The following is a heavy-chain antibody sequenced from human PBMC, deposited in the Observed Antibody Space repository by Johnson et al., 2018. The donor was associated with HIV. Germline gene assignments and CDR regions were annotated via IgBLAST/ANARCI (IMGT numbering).Heavy chain of an antibody. Sequence: VQLVESGGGVVQPGGSLRLSCAASGFTFSSYAMHWVRQAPGKGLEYVSAISSNGGSTYYANSVKGRFTISRDNSKNTLYLQMGSLRAEDTAVYYCARGRWAPPPDAFDIWGQGTMVTVSS. V-gene: IGHV3-64*01. J-gene: IGHJ3*02. D-gene: IGHD4-23*01. CDR2: ISSNGGST. CDR1: GFTFSSYA. CDR3: ARGRWAPPPDAFDI.